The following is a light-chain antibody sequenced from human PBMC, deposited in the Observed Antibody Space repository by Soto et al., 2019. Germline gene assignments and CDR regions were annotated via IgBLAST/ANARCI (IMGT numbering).Light chain of an antibody. Sequence: ILFTQSPGTLSLSPGERAILSCRASQSVPSNFLAWYQEKPGQTPRLLIYGASSRAAGIPDRFGGSGSGTDFTLTISRLEPEDFAVYYCRQYGLSIGFAFGGGTKV. CDR2: GAS. CDR1: QSVPSNF. J-gene: IGKJ4*01. V-gene: IGKV3-20*01. CDR3: RQYGLSIGFA.